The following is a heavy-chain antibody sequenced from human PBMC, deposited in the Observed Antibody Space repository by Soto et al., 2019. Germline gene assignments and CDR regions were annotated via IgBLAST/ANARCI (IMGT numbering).Heavy chain of an antibody. CDR3: AKLGYCSSTNCYALDY. CDR1: GYSFTSHW. D-gene: IGHD2-2*03. Sequence: PGESLKISCKASGYSFTSHWIAWVRQMPGKGLEWMGIIYPGDSDTKYSPSFKGQVTISADKSIDTAYLQWSSLKAPDSAMYYCAKLGYCSSTNCYALDYWGQGTLVTVSS. V-gene: IGHV5-51*01. J-gene: IGHJ4*02. CDR2: IYPGDSDT.